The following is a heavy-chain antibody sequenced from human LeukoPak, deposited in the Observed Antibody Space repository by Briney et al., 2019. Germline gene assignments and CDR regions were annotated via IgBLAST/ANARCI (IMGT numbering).Heavy chain of an antibody. J-gene: IGHJ4*02. CDR1: GFTFSDYS. V-gene: IGHV3-23*01. Sequence: GGSLRLSCAASGFTFSDYSMNWVRQAPGKGLEWVSSISSGGRNTYYADSVKGRFTISRDNSKNTLYLLMNTLRAGDTAIYYCAKEGSIVGATGFDYWGQGTLVTVSS. CDR2: ISSGGRNT. D-gene: IGHD1-26*01. CDR3: AKEGSIVGATGFDY.